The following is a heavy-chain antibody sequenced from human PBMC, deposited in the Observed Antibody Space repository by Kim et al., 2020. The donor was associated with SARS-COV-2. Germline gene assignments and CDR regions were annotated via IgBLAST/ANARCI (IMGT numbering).Heavy chain of an antibody. D-gene: IGHD7-27*01. CDR3: ARERDASVAHWDFDY. J-gene: IGHJ4*02. Sequence: VEDRFAISRDKSQDTVYLQMNSVRTEDSAVYFCARERDASVAHWDFDYWGQGALVTVSS. V-gene: IGHV3-30*09.